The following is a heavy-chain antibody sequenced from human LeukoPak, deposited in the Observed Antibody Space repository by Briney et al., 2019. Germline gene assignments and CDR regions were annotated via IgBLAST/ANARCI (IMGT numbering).Heavy chain of an antibody. Sequence: ASVKVSCKASGYTFTSYDINWVRQATGQGLEWMGWMNPNSGNTGYAQKFQGRVTMTRNTSISTAYMELSSLRSEDTDVYYCARASSSWSTAFDYWGQGTLVTVSS. CDR1: GYTFTSYD. D-gene: IGHD6-13*01. V-gene: IGHV1-8*01. CDR3: ARASSSWSTAFDY. J-gene: IGHJ4*02. CDR2: MNPNSGNT.